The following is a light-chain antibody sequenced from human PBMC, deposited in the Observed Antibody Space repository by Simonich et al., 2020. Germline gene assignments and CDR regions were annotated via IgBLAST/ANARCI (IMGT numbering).Light chain of an antibody. CDR2: GNS. J-gene: IGLJ2*01. CDR3: QSYDSSLSVSV. CDR1: SSHIGAGYD. Sequence: QSVLTQPPSVSGAPGQRVTISCTGCSSHIGAGYDVHWYQQLPGTAPKLLIYGNSNRPAGVPDRLAGSKSGTSASLAITGLQAEDEADYYCQSYDSSLSVSVFGGGTKLTVL. V-gene: IGLV1-40*01.